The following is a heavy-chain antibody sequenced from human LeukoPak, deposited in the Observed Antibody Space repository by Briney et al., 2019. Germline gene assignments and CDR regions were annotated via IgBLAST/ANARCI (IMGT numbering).Heavy chain of an antibody. Sequence: GGSLRLSCAASGFSFSSYGMYWVRQAPGKGLEWVAVIAYDGSNKYYVDSVKGRFTFSRDNSKNTLYLQMDSLRIEDTAVYYCAKSGAYYGSGDGMDVGGQGTTVTVSS. D-gene: IGHD3-10*01. CDR1: GFSFSSYG. V-gene: IGHV3-30*18. CDR3: AKSGAYYGSGDGMDV. CDR2: IAYDGSNK. J-gene: IGHJ6*02.